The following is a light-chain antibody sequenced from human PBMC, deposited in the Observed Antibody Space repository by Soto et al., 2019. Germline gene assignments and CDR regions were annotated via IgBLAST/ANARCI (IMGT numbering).Light chain of an antibody. Sequence: QSALTQPASVSGSPGQSITISCTGTSSDVGGYNYVSWYQQHPGKAPKLMIYDVSNRPSGVSNRFSGSKSGNTASRTISGRQAEDEADDYCSSYTSSSTLWVFGGGTKLTVL. CDR2: DVS. V-gene: IGLV2-14*01. CDR1: SSDVGGYNY. CDR3: SSYTSSSTLWV. J-gene: IGLJ2*01.